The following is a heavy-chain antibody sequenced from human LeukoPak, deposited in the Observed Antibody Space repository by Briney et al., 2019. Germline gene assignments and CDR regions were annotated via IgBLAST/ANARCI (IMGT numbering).Heavy chain of an antibody. CDR1: GFTFSSYA. CDR3: ASTITYYDILTGYYPTNRFDY. D-gene: IGHD3-9*01. J-gene: IGHJ4*02. Sequence: PGGSLRLSCAASGFTFSSYAMNWVRQAPGKGLEWVSYISSSGSTIYYADSVKGRFTISRDNAKNSLYLQMNSLRAEDTAVYYCASTITYYDILTGYYPTNRFDYWGQGTLVTVSS. CDR2: ISSSGSTI. V-gene: IGHV3-48*03.